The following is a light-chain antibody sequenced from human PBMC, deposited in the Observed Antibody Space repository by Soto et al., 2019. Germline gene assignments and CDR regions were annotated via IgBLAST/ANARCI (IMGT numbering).Light chain of an antibody. Sequence: EIVLTQSPGTLSLSPGERATLSCRASQSVSSSYLAWYQQKPGQAPRLLIYGASSRATGIPDRFSGSGSGTDFTLTISRLEPEVFAVYYSQQYGSSPRTSGQGSMV. V-gene: IGKV3-20*01. CDR3: QQYGSSPRT. CDR1: QSVSSSY. J-gene: IGKJ1*01. CDR2: GAS.